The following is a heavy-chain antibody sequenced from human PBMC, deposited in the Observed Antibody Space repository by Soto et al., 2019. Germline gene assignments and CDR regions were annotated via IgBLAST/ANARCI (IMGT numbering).Heavy chain of an antibody. CDR2: FDPEDGET. D-gene: IGHD6-13*01. J-gene: IGHJ3*02. CDR1: GYTLTELS. CDR3: ATPRSSSSAFDI. Sequence: ASVKVSCKVSGYTLTELSMHWVRQAPGKGLEWMGGFDPEDGETIYAQKFQGRVTMTEDTSTDTAYMELGSLRSEDTAVYYCATPRSSSSAFDIWGQGTMVTVSS. V-gene: IGHV1-24*01.